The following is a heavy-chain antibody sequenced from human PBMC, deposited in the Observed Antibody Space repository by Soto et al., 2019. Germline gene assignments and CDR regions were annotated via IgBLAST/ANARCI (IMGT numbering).Heavy chain of an antibody. J-gene: IGHJ4*02. D-gene: IGHD5-12*01. V-gene: IGHV3-23*01. CDR2: ISGSGGST. CDR1: GFTFSSYA. CDR3: ATSKGYSGYEFDY. Sequence: GGSLRLSCAASGFTFSSYAMSWVRQAPGKGLEWVSAISGSGGSTYYADSVKGRFTISRDNSKNSLYLQMNSLRAEDTAVYYCATSKGYSGYEFDYWGQGTLVTSPQ.